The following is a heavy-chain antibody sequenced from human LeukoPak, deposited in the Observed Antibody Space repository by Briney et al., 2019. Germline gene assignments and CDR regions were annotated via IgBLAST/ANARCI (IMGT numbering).Heavy chain of an antibody. V-gene: IGHV4-34*01. D-gene: IGHD4-17*01. CDR3: ARADGDYVHWFDP. J-gene: IGHJ5*02. CDR1: GGSFSGYY. CDR2: INHSGST. Sequence: SETLSLTCAVYGGSFSGYYWSWIRQPPGKGLEWIGEINHSGSTNYNPSLKSRVTISVDTSKNQFSLKLSSVTAPDTAVYYCARADGDYVHWFDPWGQGTLVTVSS.